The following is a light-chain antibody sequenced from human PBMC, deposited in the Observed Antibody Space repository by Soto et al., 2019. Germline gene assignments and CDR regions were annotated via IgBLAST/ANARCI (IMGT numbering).Light chain of an antibody. CDR2: EVS. CDR1: SSDVGGYNY. J-gene: IGLJ3*02. Sequence: QSALTQPASVSGSPGQSITISCTGTSSDVGGYNYVSWYQQHPGKVPKLMIYEVSNRPSGVSNRFSGSKSGNTASLTFSGLQAEDEADYYCSSYTSSSTGVFGGGTKLTVL. CDR3: SSYTSSSTGV. V-gene: IGLV2-14*01.